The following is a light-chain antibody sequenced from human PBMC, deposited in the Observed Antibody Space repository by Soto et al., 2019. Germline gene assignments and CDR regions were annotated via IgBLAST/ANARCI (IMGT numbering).Light chain of an antibody. J-gene: IGLJ3*02. CDR1: SGHSSYI. Sequence: QPVLTQSSSASASLGSSVKLTFTLSSGHSSYIIAWHQQQPGKAPRYLMKLEGSGSYNKGSGVPDRFSGSSSGADRYLTISNLQFEDEADYYCETWDSNTHTVFGGGTKLTV. CDR3: ETWDSNTHTV. V-gene: IGLV4-60*02. CDR2: LEGSGSY.